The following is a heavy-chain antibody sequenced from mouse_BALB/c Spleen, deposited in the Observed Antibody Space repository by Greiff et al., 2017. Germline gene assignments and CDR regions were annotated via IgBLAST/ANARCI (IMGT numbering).Heavy chain of an antibody. CDR1: GFTFSSYA. CDR2: ISSGGST. CDR3: AREDGSSYFDV. Sequence: EVKLVESGGGLVKPGGSLKISCAASGFTFSSYAMHWVRQTPEKRLEWVASISSGGSTYYPDSVKGRFTISRDNARNILYLQMSSLRSEDTAMYFCAREDGSSYFDVWGQGTTLTVSS. V-gene: IGHV5-6-5*01. D-gene: IGHD1-1*01. J-gene: IGHJ2*01.